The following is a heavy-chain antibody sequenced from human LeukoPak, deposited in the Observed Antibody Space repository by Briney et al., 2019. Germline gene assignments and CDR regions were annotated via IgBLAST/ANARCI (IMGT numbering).Heavy chain of an antibody. CDR3: ARTKDYYGSGSYYNMPDY. V-gene: IGHV5-51*01. Sequence: GQSLKISCQGSGYSFTSYWIGWVRQMHGKGLEWMGIIYPGDSDTRYSPSFQGQVTISADKSISTAYLQWSSLKASDTAMYYCARTKDYYGSGSYYNMPDYWGQGTLVTVSS. CDR1: GYSFTSYW. J-gene: IGHJ4*02. CDR2: IYPGDSDT. D-gene: IGHD3-10*01.